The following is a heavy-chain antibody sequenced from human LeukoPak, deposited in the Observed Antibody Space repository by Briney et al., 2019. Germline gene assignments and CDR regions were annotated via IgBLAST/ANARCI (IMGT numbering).Heavy chain of an antibody. CDR1: GYSISSGYY. D-gene: IGHD6-19*01. CDR2: IYYNGGT. J-gene: IGHJ4*02. CDR3: AREVAGTPWIDY. V-gene: IGHV4-38-2*02. Sequence: PSETLSLTCTVSGYSISSGYYWGWIRQPPGKGLEWIGNIYYNGGTYYNPSLKSRVTISVDTSKNQFSLKLSSVTAADTAVYFCAREVAGTPWIDYWGQGTLVTVSS.